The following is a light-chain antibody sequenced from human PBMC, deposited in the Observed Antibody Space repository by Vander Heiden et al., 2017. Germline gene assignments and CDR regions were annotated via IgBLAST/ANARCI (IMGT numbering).Light chain of an antibody. Sequence: EIVMTQSPATLSVSPGERATLSCRASESVSSKLAWYQQKPGQAPRLLIYGASTRATGIPASFSGSGSGTEFTLTISSLQSEDFAVYYCQQYNNWPPGTFGQGTKVEIK. CDR1: ESVSSK. J-gene: IGKJ1*01. CDR2: GAS. V-gene: IGKV3-15*01. CDR3: QQYNNWPPGT.